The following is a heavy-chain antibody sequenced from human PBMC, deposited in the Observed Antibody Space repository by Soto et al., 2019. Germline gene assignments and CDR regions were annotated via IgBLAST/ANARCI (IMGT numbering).Heavy chain of an antibody. V-gene: IGHV3-23*01. J-gene: IGHJ4*02. CDR1: GFTFSSYA. D-gene: IGHD3-22*01. CDR2: ISGSDGST. Sequence: GGSLRLSCAASGFTFSSYAMNWVRQAPGKGLEWVSVISGSDGSTYYADSVKGRFTISRGNSKNTLNLQMNSLRAEDTAVYYCAKAYYIYYDSSGYYYGYWGQGTLVTVS. CDR3: AKAYYIYYDSSGYYYGY.